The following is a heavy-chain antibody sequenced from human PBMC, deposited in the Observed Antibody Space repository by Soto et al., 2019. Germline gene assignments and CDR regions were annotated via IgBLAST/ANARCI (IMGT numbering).Heavy chain of an antibody. CDR1: GYTFTSYY. J-gene: IGHJ4*02. Sequence: GASVKVSCKASGYTFTSYYMHWVRQAPGQGLEWMGIINPSGGSTSYAQKLQGRVTMTRDTSTSTVYLELSSLRSDDTAVYYCARDRQSHSGELSPRHFFYYCGQGSPVTVSS. CDR3: ARDRQSHSGELSPRHFFYY. D-gene: IGHD3-16*02. V-gene: IGHV1-46*01. CDR2: INPSGGST.